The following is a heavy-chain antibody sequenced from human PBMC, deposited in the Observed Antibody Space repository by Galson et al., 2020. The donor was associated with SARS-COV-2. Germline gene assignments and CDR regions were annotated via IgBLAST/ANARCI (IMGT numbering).Heavy chain of an antibody. J-gene: IGHJ4*02. V-gene: IGHV3-73*01. Sequence: GGSLRLSCAASGFVFSGSALHWVRQASGSGLEWVGRIRSKANNYATAYGASVKDRFTIFRDDSKNTAYVEMHNLKTEDTAVYYCTRFVEGANYFDYWGQGALVTVSS. CDR2: IRSKANNYAT. CDR1: GFVFSGSA. D-gene: IGHD1-1*01. CDR3: TRFVEGANYFDY.